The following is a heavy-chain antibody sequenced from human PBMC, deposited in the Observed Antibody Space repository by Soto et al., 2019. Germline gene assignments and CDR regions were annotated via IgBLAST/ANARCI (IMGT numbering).Heavy chain of an antibody. D-gene: IGHD1-26*01. V-gene: IGHV1-69*13. Sequence: GASVKVSCKASGGTFSSYAISWVRQAPGQGLEWMGGIIPIFGTANYAQKFQGRVTITADESTSTAYMELSSLRSEDTAVYYCARAVIVGATEYYFDYWGQGNLVTVSS. CDR2: IIPIFGTA. CDR3: ARAVIVGATEYYFDY. CDR1: GGTFSSYA. J-gene: IGHJ4*02.